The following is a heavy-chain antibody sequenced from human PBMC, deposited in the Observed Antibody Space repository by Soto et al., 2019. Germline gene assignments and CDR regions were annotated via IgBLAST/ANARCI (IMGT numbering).Heavy chain of an antibody. J-gene: IGHJ4*02. V-gene: IGHV4-39*01. CDR3: ARHNYGSGSTYFDY. CDR2: TSYSGST. CDR1: GGSIISSSYC. D-gene: IGHD3-10*01. Sequence: SETLSLTCTVSGGSIISSSYCWAWIRQPPGKGLEWIGTTSYSGSTYYNPSLKSRVTIAVDTSKNQFSLKLNSMTAADTAVYYCARHNYGSGSTYFDYWGQGTLVTVSS.